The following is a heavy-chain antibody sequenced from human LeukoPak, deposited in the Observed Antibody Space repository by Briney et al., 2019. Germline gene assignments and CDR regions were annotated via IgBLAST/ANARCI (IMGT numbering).Heavy chain of an antibody. CDR1: GFTFSSYA. CDR3: ARGGGWYDPLFDY. Sequence: PGGSLRLSCAASGFTFSSYAMSWVRQAPGKGLEWVSVIYSGGSTYYADSVKGRFTISRDNSKNTLYLQMNSLRAEDTAVYYCARGGGWYDPLFDYWGQGTLVTVSS. D-gene: IGHD6-19*01. V-gene: IGHV3-53*01. J-gene: IGHJ4*02. CDR2: IYSGGST.